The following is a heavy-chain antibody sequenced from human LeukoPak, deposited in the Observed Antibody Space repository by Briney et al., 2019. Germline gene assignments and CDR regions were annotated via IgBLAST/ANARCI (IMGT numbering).Heavy chain of an antibody. CDR1: GGSFSGYY. D-gene: IGHD3-10*01. CDR3: ARGDENETRAQGY. Sequence: PSETLSLTCAVYGGSFSGYYWSWIRQPPGKGLEWIGEINHSGSTNYNPSLKSRVTISVDTSKNQFSPKLSSVTAADTAVYYCARGDENETRAQGYWGQGTLVTVSS. V-gene: IGHV4-34*01. J-gene: IGHJ4*02. CDR2: INHSGST.